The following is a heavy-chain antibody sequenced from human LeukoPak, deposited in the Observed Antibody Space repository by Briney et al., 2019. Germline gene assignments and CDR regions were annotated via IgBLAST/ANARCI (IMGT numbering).Heavy chain of an antibody. CDR2: ISSSSSYI. CDR3: ARDGVGATLEHTLIDY. Sequence: GGSLRLSCAASGFTFSSYAMSWVRQAPGKGLEWVSSISSSSSYIYYADSVKGRFTISRDNAKNSLYLQMNSLRAEDTAVYYCARDGVGATLEHTLIDYWGQGTLVTVSS. D-gene: IGHD1-26*01. J-gene: IGHJ4*02. V-gene: IGHV3-21*01. CDR1: GFTFSSYA.